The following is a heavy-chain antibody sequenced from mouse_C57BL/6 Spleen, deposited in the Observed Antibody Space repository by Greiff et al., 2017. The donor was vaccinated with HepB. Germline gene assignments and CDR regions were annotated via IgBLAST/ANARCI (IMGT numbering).Heavy chain of an antibody. J-gene: IGHJ1*03. V-gene: IGHV14-3*01. CDR1: GFNIKNTY. CDR2: IDPANGNT. CDR3: ATTVVAHWYFDV. Sequence: VQLKESVAELVRPGASVKLSCTASGFNIKNTYMHWVKQRPEQGLEWIGRIDPANGNTKYAPKFQGKATITADTSSNTAYLQLSSLTSEDTAIYYCATTVVAHWYFDVWGTGTTVTVSS. D-gene: IGHD1-1*01.